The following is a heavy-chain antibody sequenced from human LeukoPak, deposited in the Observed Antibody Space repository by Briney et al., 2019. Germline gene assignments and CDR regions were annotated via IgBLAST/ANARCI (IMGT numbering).Heavy chain of an antibody. D-gene: IGHD2-8*01. Sequence: SVTVSCTASGGTFISYAISWVRQAPGQGREWMGGIVPIFGTANYAQKFQGRVTITADKSTSTAYMELSSLRSEDTAVYYCATRYCTNGVCYGDDAFDIWGQGTMVTVSS. CDR2: IVPIFGTA. CDR1: GGTFISYA. V-gene: IGHV1-69*06. CDR3: ATRYCTNGVCYGDDAFDI. J-gene: IGHJ3*02.